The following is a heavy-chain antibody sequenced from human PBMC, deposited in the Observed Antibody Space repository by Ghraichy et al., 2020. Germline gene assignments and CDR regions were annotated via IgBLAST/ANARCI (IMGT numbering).Heavy chain of an antibody. CDR3: ARFFKY. CDR1: GGSISNTNHY. CDR2: IHHDGST. Sequence: SETLSLNCSVSGGSISNTNHYWGFIRQPPGKGLEWIGSIHHDGSTYYNPSLKNRVTISADMSTTHFSLKLTSVTAADTAMYFCARFFKYWGPGILVTVSS. J-gene: IGHJ4*02. V-gene: IGHV4-39*02. D-gene: IGHD2/OR15-2a*01.